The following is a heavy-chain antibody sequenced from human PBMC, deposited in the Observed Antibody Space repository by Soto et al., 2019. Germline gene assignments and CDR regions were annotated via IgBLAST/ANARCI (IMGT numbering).Heavy chain of an antibody. CDR3: ARSQGSSTSLETSYYYYYGMGA. V-gene: IGHV1-69*01. D-gene: IGHD2-2*01. CDR2: IIPISGTA. CDR1: GGTFSSYA. Sequence: QVQLVQSGAEVKKPGSSVKVSCKASGGTFSSYAISWVRQAPGQGLEWMGGIIPISGTANYAQKFQGRVTITADESTSTAYMELSSLRSEETAVYYCARSQGSSTSLETSYYYYYGMGAWGQGTTVTVSS. J-gene: IGHJ6*02.